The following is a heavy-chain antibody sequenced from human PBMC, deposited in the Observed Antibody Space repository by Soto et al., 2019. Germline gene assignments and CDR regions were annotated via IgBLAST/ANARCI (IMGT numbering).Heavy chain of an antibody. CDR1: GYSFTSYW. J-gene: IGHJ6*02. Sequence: GESLKISCKGSGYSFTSYWIGWVRQMPGKGLEWMGIIYPGDSDTRYSPSFQGQVTISADKSISTAYLQWSSLKASDTAMYYRAGSSSSQYRHYCMDVCGQGTTVTVSS. V-gene: IGHV5-51*01. D-gene: IGHD6-6*01. CDR3: AGSSSSQYRHYCMDV. CDR2: IYPGDSDT.